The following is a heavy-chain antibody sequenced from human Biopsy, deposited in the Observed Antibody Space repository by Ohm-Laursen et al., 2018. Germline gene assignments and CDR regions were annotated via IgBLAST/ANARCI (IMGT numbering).Heavy chain of an antibody. CDR3: ARATNSTGWPYYYFYGMDV. D-gene: IGHD2/OR15-2a*01. CDR2: INHSGRT. CDR1: GESFNGYY. J-gene: IGHJ6*02. Sequence: SQTLSLTCAVYGESFNGYYWSWIRQTPGKGLEWIGEINHSGRTNYNPSLKSRVTISVDTSKNQFSLKVRSVTAADTAVYYCARATNSTGWPYYYFYGMDVWGQGTLVTVSS. V-gene: IGHV4-34*01.